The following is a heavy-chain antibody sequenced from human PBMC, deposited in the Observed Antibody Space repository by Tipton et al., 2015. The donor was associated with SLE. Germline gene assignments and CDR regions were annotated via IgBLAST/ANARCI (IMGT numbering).Heavy chain of an antibody. Sequence: TLSLTCAVYGGSISDYYWSWIRQTPGEGLEWIGEINHSGGGRGSNYNPSLKSRVTMSVDTSKNQFSLKLSSVTAADTAVYYCAREPVYYYYYMDVWGKGTTVTVSS. CDR2: INHSGGGRGS. CDR1: GGSISDYY. J-gene: IGHJ6*03. CDR3: AREPVYYYYYMDV. V-gene: IGHV4-34*01.